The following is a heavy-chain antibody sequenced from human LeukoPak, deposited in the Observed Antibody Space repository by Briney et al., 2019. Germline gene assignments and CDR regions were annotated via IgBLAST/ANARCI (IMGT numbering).Heavy chain of an antibody. D-gene: IGHD6-13*01. CDR2: KKQGGSEK. CDR1: ELTLSSHW. CDR3: ARDSSSWYPHYYYGMDV. Sequence: GGTLRPSCAASELTLSSHWMSWARQAPGQGLQWVANKKQGGSEKYYVDSVKGRFTISRDNAKNSLYLQMNSLRAEDTAVYYCARDSSSWYPHYYYGMDVWGQGTTVTVSS. J-gene: IGHJ6*02. V-gene: IGHV3-7*01.